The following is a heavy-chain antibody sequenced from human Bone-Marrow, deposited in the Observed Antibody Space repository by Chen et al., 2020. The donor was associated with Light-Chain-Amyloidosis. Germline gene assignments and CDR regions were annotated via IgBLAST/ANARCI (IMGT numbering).Heavy chain of an antibody. V-gene: IGHV3-20*04. D-gene: IGHD3-3*01. CDR2: INWNGGRT. CDR1: GFTFDDYG. Sequence: EVQLVESGGRVVRPGGSLRLSCAASGFTFDDYGMSWVRQAPGKGLEWVSGINWNGGRTGYADFVKGRFTISRDNAKNSLDLQMNTLSPEDTALYYCAREAGVGITYYFALWGPGTLVTVSS. CDR3: AREAGVGITYYFAL. J-gene: IGHJ2*01.